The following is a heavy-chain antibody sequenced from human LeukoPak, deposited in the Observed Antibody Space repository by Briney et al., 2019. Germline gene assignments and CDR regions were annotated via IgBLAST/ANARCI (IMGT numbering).Heavy chain of an antibody. CDR1: GGSISSNC. J-gene: IGHJ5*02. CDR2: SCSSGST. Sequence: SETLSLTCTVSGGSISSNCWNWIRQPPGKGLEWIGYSCSSGSTNYNPSLMSRVTISVDTSKKQFSLRLISVTAADTAVYYCAREWDSYGPPWGQGTLVTVSS. D-gene: IGHD5-18*01. CDR3: AREWDSYGPP. V-gene: IGHV4-4*09.